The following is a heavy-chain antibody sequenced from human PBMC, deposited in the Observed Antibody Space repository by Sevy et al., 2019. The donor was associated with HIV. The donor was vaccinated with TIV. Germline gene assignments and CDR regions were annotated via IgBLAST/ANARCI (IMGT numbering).Heavy chain of an antibody. CDR2: MYSDGST. CDR3: ARGKSGYGYGLDY. D-gene: IGHD5-18*01. CDR1: GFPVSSNY. Sequence: RGFLRLSCAASGFPVSSNYMSWVRQAPGKGLEWVSVMYSDGSTYQAESVKGRFTISRDNSKNTLYLQMNSLRVEDTAVYYSARGKSGYGYGLDYWGQGTLVIVSS. J-gene: IGHJ4*02. V-gene: IGHV3-66*01.